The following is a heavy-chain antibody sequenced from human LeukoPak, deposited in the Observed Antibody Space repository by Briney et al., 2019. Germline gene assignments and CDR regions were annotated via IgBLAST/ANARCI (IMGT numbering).Heavy chain of an antibody. CDR1: GGSFSGYY. CDR3: ARTAYYDSWSGRNLHYYYYGMDV. D-gene: IGHD3-3*01. Sequence: SETLSLTCAVYGGSFSGYYWSWIRQPPGKGLEWIGEINHSGSTNYNPSLKSRVTISVDTSKNQFSLKLSSVTAADTAVYYCARTAYYDSWSGRNLHYYYYGMDVWGQGTTVTVS. J-gene: IGHJ6*02. V-gene: IGHV4-34*01. CDR2: INHSGST.